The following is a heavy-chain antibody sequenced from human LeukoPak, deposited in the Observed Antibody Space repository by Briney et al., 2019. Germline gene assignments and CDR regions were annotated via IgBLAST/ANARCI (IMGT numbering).Heavy chain of an antibody. CDR3: AREELRRIYYDSSGYFDY. Sequence: ASVEVSFQASGCNFTSDGIRWVRPAPGQGVEGMGWISAYNGNTKYSQKLQGRGTMTTDTSTSTAYMELRSLRSDDTAVYYCAREELRRIYYDSSGYFDYWGQGTLVTVSS. J-gene: IGHJ4*02. D-gene: IGHD3-22*01. CDR1: GCNFTSDG. CDR2: ISAYNGNT. V-gene: IGHV1-18*01.